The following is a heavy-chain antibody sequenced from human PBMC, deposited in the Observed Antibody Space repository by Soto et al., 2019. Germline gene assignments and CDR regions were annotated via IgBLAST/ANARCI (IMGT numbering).Heavy chain of an antibody. V-gene: IGHV1-2*02. J-gene: IGHJ5*02. D-gene: IGHD5-18*01. CDR1: GYTFTGYY. CDR3: ARLRTYTATATPWFDP. Sequence: QVQLVQSGAEVKKPGASVKVSCKASGYTFTGYYMHWVRQAPGQGLEWMGWINPNSGGTNYAQKFQGRVTMTRDTSISTAYMELSRLRSDDTAVYYCARLRTYTATATPWFDPWCQGTLVTVSS. CDR2: INPNSGGT.